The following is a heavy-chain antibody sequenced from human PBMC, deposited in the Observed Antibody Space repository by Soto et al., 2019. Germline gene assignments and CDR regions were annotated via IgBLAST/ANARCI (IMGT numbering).Heavy chain of an antibody. J-gene: IGHJ4*02. CDR2: IWYDGSNK. CDR1: GFTFSSYG. CDR3: ARDGYVSGSLDY. V-gene: IGHV3-33*01. D-gene: IGHD3-10*01. Sequence: QVQLVESGGGVVQPGRSLRLSCAASGFTFSSYGMHWVRQAPGKGLEWVAVIWYDGSNKYYADSVKGRFTISRDNSKNTLYLQMNSLRAEATAVYYCARDGYVSGSLDYGGQGTLVTVSS.